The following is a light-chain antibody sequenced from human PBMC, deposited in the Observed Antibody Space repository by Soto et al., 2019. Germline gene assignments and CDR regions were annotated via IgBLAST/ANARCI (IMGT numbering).Light chain of an antibody. CDR2: GAS. V-gene: IGKV3-20*01. Sequence: EIVLTQSPGTLSLSPGERATLSCRASQSVSSSYLAWYQQKPGQAPRLLIYGASSRATGIPDRFSGNGSGTDFTLTISRLEPEDFAVYYCQQYGSSPPWTFGQGTKVEVK. CDR1: QSVSSSY. CDR3: QQYGSSPPWT. J-gene: IGKJ1*01.